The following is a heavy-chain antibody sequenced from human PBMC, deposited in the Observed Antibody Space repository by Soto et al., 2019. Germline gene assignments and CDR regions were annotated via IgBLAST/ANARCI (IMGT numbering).Heavy chain of an antibody. D-gene: IGHD2-21*02. Sequence: GGSLRLSCAASGFAFRTYAMAWVRQSPGKGLEWVSGIWGSGDRTFYADSVKGRFTISRDNSRNTLYLQMYSLTAEDTALYYCAKTGPYCGGDCSRYFYGMDVWGQGTTVTVSS. V-gene: IGHV3-23*01. CDR2: IWGSGDRT. CDR3: AKTGPYCGGDCSRYFYGMDV. CDR1: GFAFRTYA. J-gene: IGHJ6*02.